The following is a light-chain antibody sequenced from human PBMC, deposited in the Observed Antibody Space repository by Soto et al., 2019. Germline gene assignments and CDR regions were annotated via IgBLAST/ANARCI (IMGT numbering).Light chain of an antibody. Sequence: IVMTQSPATLSVSPGERATLSCRASQNISANLAWYQQKPGQAPRFLIFGASTRATGIPPRFRGSGSGTEFTLTISSLQSEDFATYYCLQHNNYPWTFGQGTRVEIK. CDR1: QNISAN. J-gene: IGKJ1*01. V-gene: IGKV3-15*01. CDR3: LQHNNYPWT. CDR2: GAS.